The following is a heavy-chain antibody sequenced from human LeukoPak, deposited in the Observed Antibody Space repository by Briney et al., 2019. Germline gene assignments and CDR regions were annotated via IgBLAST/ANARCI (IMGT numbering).Heavy chain of an antibody. V-gene: IGHV4-61*02. CDR1: GGSISSGSYY. CDR3: ARDLRLGDSSGYYYSAAFDI. Sequence: PSETLSLTCTVSGGSISSGSYYWSWIRQPAGKGLEWIGRIYTSGSTNYNPSLKSRVTISVDTSKNQFSLKLSSVPAADTAVYYCARDLRLGDSSGYYYSAAFDIWGQGTMVTASS. J-gene: IGHJ3*02. CDR2: IYTSGST. D-gene: IGHD3-22*01.